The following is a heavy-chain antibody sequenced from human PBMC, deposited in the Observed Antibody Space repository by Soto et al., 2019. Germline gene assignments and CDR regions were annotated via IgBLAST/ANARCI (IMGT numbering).Heavy chain of an antibody. CDR3: AKGQQNWKQLQFFDL. D-gene: IGHD1-1*01. Sequence: EVQLLESGGGLVQPGGSLRLSCAASGFTFSDCAVSWVRQAPGKGLEWVSGISVSGSSTYYADSVKGRFTISRDNSKNTLYLQMKSLRGEDTAVYYCAKGQQNWKQLQFFDLWGRGTLVTVSS. CDR1: GFTFSDCA. CDR2: ISVSGSST. J-gene: IGHJ2*01. V-gene: IGHV3-23*01.